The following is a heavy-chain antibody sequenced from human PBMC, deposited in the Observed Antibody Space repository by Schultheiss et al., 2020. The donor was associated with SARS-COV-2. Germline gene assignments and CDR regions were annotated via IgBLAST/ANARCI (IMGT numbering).Heavy chain of an antibody. J-gene: IGHJ4*02. D-gene: IGHD4-17*01. CDR3: ARATYDYGDYGPLGY. CDR1: GGSFSGYY. CDR2: IYYSGST. V-gene: IGHV4-34*11. Sequence: SETLSLTCAVYGGSFSGYYWGWIRQPPGKGLEWIGYIYYSGSTNYNPSLKSRVTISVDRSKNQFSLKLSSVTAADTAVYYCARATYDYGDYGPLGYWGQGTLVTVSS.